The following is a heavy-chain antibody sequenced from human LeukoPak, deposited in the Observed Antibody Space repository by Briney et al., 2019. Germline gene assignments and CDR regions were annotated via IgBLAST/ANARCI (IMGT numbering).Heavy chain of an antibody. CDR3: ARARLRSNWFDP. J-gene: IGHJ5*02. CDR2: INSDGSST. CDR1: GFTFSSYW. Sequence: GGSLRLSCAASGFTFSSYWMHWVCQAPGKGLVWVSRINSDGSSTSYADSVKGRFTISRDNAKNTLYLQMNSLRAEDTAVYYCARARLRSNWFDPWGQGTLVTVSS. V-gene: IGHV3-74*01. D-gene: IGHD3-16*01.